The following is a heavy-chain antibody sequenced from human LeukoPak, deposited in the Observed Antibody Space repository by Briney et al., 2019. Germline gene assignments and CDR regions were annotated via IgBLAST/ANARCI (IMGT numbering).Heavy chain of an antibody. CDR1: GFTFSSYE. V-gene: IGHV3-48*03. Sequence: GGSLRLSCAASGFTFSSYEMNWVRQAPGKGLECVSYISSSGSTIYYADSVKGRFTISRDNAKNSLYLQMNSLRAEDTAVYYCASPGYSSGWLYFDYWGQGTLVTVSS. J-gene: IGHJ4*02. D-gene: IGHD6-19*01. CDR2: ISSSGSTI. CDR3: ASPGYSSGWLYFDY.